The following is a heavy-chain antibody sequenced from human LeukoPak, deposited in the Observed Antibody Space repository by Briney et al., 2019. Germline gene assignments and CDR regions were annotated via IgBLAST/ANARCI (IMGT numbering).Heavy chain of an antibody. CDR1: GFTFSSYA. CDR2: ISPSGSTI. CDR3: ARAPPDWECSNSICYTWYFDL. Sequence: GGSLRLSCAASGFTFSSYAMSWIRQAPGKGLEWVSYISPSGSTIFYADSVKGRFTISRDNAKNSLFLQMNNLGVEDTAVYYCARAPPDWECSNSICYTWYFDLWGRGTLVTVSS. D-gene: IGHD2-2*02. J-gene: IGHJ2*01. V-gene: IGHV3-11*04.